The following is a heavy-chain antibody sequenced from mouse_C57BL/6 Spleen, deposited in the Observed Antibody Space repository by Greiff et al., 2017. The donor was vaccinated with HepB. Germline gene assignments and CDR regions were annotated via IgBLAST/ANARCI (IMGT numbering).Heavy chain of an antibody. CDR2: IWTGGGT. CDR1: GFSLTSYA. Sequence: VKLVESGPGLVAPSQSLSITCTVSGFSLTSYAISWVRQPPGKGLEWLGVIWTGGGTNYNSALKSRLSISKDKSKSQVFLKMNSLQTDDTARYYCARTYYSNYNYAMDYWGQGTSVTVSS. V-gene: IGHV2-9-1*01. D-gene: IGHD2-5*01. J-gene: IGHJ4*01. CDR3: ARTYYSNYNYAMDY.